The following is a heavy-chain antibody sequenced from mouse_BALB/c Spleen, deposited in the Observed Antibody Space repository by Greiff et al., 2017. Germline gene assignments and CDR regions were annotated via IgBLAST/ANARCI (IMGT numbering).Heavy chain of an antibody. CDR2: ISSGGSYT. CDR3: ASPGNYPFDY. J-gene: IGHJ2*01. Sequence: EVQLVESGGDLVKPGGSLKLSCAASGFTFSSYGMSWVRQTPDKRLEWVATISSGGSYTYYPDSVKGRFTISRDNAKNTLYLQMSSLKSEDTAMYYCASPGNYPFDYWGQGTTLTVSS. CDR1: GFTFSSYG. V-gene: IGHV5-6*01. D-gene: IGHD2-1*01.